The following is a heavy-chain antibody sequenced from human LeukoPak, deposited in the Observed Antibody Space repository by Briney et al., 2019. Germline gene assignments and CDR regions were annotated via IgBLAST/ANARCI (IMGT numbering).Heavy chain of an antibody. J-gene: IGHJ6*03. CDR2: IIPIFGTA. Sequence: SVKVSCKASGGTFSSYAISWVRQAPGQGLEWMGRIIPIFGTANYAQKFQGRVTITADESTSTAYMELSSLRSEDTAVYYCARCPSLVDGPVKTHYYYYYYMDVWGKGTTVTVSS. D-gene: IGHD4-11*01. CDR1: GGTFSSYA. V-gene: IGHV1-69*13. CDR3: ARCPSLVDGPVKTHYYYYYYMDV.